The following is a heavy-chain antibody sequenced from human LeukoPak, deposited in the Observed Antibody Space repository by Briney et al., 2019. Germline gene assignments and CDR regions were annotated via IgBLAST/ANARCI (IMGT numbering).Heavy chain of an antibody. Sequence: GGSLRLSCAASGFTFSSYSMNWVRQAPGKGLEWVAWIGGSGGGTSYVDPVKGRFTISRDNSNNMVYLQMNSLRAEDTAVYYCATDSGSSTRPFDYWGQGTLVTVSS. D-gene: IGHD1-26*01. J-gene: IGHJ4*02. CDR1: GFTFSSYS. V-gene: IGHV3-23*01. CDR3: ATDSGSSTRPFDY. CDR2: IGGSGGGT.